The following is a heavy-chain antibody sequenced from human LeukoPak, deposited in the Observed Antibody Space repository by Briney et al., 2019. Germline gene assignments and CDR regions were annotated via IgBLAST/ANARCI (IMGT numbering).Heavy chain of an antibody. V-gene: IGHV4-38-2*02. D-gene: IGHD3-10*01. CDR3: ARGRVYYGSGSYYDNWFDP. CDR1: GYSISSGYY. J-gene: IGHJ5*02. Sequence: PSETLSLTCTVSGYSISSGYYWGWIRQPPGKGLEWIGSIYRSGSTNYNPSLKSRVTISVDTSKNQFSLKLSSVTAADTAVYYCARGRVYYGSGSYYDNWFDPWGQGTLVTVSS. CDR2: IYRSGST.